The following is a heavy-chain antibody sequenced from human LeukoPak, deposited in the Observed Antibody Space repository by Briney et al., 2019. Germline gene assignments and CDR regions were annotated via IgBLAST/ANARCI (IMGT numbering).Heavy chain of an antibody. Sequence: GGSLRLSCAASGFTFSTYALHWIRQAPGKGLEWVAAITSDGSKKYYADSVKGRFTISRGNSKNTLYMQMNSLRADDTAVYFCARTSLHYFGSGSCSLDVFDIWGQGTMVTVSS. V-gene: IGHV3-30*04. J-gene: IGHJ3*02. CDR1: GFTFSTYA. CDR3: ARTSLHYFGSGSCSLDVFDI. CDR2: ITSDGSKK. D-gene: IGHD3-10*01.